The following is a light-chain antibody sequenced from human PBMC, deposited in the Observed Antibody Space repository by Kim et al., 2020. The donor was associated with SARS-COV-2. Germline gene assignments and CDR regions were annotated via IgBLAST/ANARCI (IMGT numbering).Light chain of an antibody. J-gene: IGLJ3*02. CDR2: EVR. CDR1: SSLVGGYSK. Sequence: GQSITSTSAGSSSLVGGYSKISGNQQHPGKAPNLIIDEVRQRPSGVSNRLSGSKSSNTASLTISGLQAEDEADYYCSSYSSSITWVFGGGTQLTVL. V-gene: IGLV2-14*03. CDR3: SSYSSSITWV.